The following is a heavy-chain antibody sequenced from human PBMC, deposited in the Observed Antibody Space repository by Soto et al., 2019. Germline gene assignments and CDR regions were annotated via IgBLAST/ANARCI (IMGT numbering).Heavy chain of an antibody. J-gene: IGHJ4*02. D-gene: IGHD5-12*01. CDR2: IYPGDSDT. CDR1: GYSFTRDW. Sequence: GESLKISCEAPGYSFTRDWIGWVRQMPGKGLEWMGIIYPGDSDTRYSPSFQGQVTISADKSISTAYLQWSSLKASDTAMYYCARLGGYTYGRHFDYWGQGTLVTAPQ. CDR3: ARLGGYTYGRHFDY. V-gene: IGHV5-51*01.